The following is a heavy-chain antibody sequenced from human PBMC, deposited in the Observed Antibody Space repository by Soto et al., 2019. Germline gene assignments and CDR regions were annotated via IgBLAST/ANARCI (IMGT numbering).Heavy chain of an antibody. J-gene: IGHJ6*02. V-gene: IGHV3-30-3*01. D-gene: IGHD3-10*01. CDR3: ASDYYGSGSSSFPYGMDV. Sequence: QVQLVESGGGVVQPGRSLRLSCAASGFTFSSYAMHWVRQAPGKGLEWVAVISYDGSNKYYADSVKGRFTISRDNYKNTLYLQMNSLRAEDTAVYYCASDYYGSGSSSFPYGMDVWGQGTTVTVSS. CDR2: ISYDGSNK. CDR1: GFTFSSYA.